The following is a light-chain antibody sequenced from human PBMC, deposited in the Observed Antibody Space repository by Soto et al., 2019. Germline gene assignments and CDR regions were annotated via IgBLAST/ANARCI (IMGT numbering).Light chain of an antibody. V-gene: IGKV1-39*01. J-gene: IGKJ2*01. CDR2: VVS. CDR1: QTISRN. CDR3: QQSYSIPYT. Sequence: DIQLTQSPSSLPASVGDRVTITCRASQTISRNLNWYQQKPGEAPRLLMYVVSTLQGGVPSRFSGSESGTDYTLTTSSVQPDHFATYYCQQSYSIPYTFGQGTKLEI.